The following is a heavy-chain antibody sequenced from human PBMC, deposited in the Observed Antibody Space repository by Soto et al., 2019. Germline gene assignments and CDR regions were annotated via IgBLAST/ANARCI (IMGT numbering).Heavy chain of an antibody. CDR2: ISGSGVRT. D-gene: IGHD2-15*01. CDR1: GFPFSSYA. V-gene: IGHV3-23*01. Sequence: EMQLLESGGGLVQPGGSLRLSCVASGFPFSSYAMSWVRQTPEKGLEWVSGISGSGVRTYYADSVKGRFTISRDNSNNTLSLQMHSLRVEDTAVYFCAKGGYYSLFDIWGQGTMVTVSA. J-gene: IGHJ3*02. CDR3: AKGGYYSLFDI.